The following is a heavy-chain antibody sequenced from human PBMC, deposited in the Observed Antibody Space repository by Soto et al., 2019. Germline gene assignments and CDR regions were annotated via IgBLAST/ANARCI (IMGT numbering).Heavy chain of an antibody. CDR2: IRNKANSYTT. V-gene: IGHV3-72*01. J-gene: IGHJ3*02. Sequence: EVQLVESGGNLVQPGGSLRLSCAASGFTFSDHYMDWVRQAPGKGLEWVGRIRNKANSYTTEYAASVRGRFTISRDDSKNXXXLXXXSXXXEXXXVXXXXRXKTTLGAFDMWGQGTMVTVSS. CDR3: XRXKTTLGAFDM. CDR1: GFTFSDHY.